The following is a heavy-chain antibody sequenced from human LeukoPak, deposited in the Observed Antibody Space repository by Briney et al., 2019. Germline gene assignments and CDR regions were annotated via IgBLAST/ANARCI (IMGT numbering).Heavy chain of an antibody. J-gene: IGHJ6*03. CDR2: IYYSGST. D-gene: IGHD5-18*01. CDR3: AGGYSYGSTYYYMDV. CDR1: GGSISSYY. V-gene: IGHV4-59*01. Sequence: SETLSLTCTVSGGSISSYYWSWIRQPPGKGLEWSGYIYYSGSTNYNPSLKSRVTISVDTSKNQFSLKLCSVTAADTAVYYCAGGYSYGSTYYYMDVWGKGTTVTISS.